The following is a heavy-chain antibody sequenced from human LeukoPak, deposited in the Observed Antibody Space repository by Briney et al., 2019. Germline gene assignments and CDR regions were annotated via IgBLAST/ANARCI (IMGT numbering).Heavy chain of an antibody. J-gene: IGHJ4*02. Sequence: PGGSLRLSCAASAGTFTSYALSCVRQAPGKGLEWVSVISGSGGTTHYAESVKGRFTISRDNSKNTLYLQMNSLRAGGRAGCLCAKVYRRCLRQRDLYYWGQGTLVTVSS. CDR3: AKVYRRCLRQRDLYY. CDR1: AGTFTSYA. D-gene: IGHD5/OR15-5a*01. V-gene: IGHV3-23*01. CDR2: ISGSGGTT.